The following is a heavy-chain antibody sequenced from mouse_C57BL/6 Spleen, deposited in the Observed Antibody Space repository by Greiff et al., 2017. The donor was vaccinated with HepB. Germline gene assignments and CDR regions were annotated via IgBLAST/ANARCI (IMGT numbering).Heavy chain of an antibody. CDR2: IYPSDGDT. CDR1: GYAFTSYW. J-gene: IGHJ4*01. V-gene: IGHV1-80*01. Sequence: QVQLQQPGAELVKPGASVKISCKASGYAFTSYWMHWVKQRPGKGLEWIGQIYPSDGDTNYNRKFKGKATLTADKSSSTAYMQLSSLTSEDSSVYFCARAFATGCALGCWGKGASVTVST. D-gene: IGHD1-1*01. CDR3: ARAFATGCALGC.